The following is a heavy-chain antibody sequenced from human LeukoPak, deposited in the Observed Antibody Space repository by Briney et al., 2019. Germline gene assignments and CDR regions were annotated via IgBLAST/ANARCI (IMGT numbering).Heavy chain of an antibody. CDR3: ARRKFYDTYLDP. V-gene: IGHV5-51*01. Sequence: GESLQISCKGPEYNFANYWIGWVRQPPGRGLEWMGIAHPATSIIHYGPSFQGQVTISSDRSLSTAYLQWTSLKASDSGMYFCARRKFYDTYLDPWGRGTLVTVSS. CDR1: EYNFANYW. D-gene: IGHD2/OR15-2a*01. CDR2: AHPATSII. J-gene: IGHJ5*02.